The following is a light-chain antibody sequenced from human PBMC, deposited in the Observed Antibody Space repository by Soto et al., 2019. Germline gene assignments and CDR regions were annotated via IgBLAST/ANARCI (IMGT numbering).Light chain of an antibody. CDR2: ATS. Sequence: DLLMNQSPFSLSASVGDRAASTVGASQNITTYVNWYQQKPGKAPKRLIYATSSLQSGVPSRFSGSGSGTEFTLTISSLQPEDFATYYCLQHNTYPRTFGQGTKVDIK. CDR3: LQHNTYPRT. V-gene: IGKV1-17*01. J-gene: IGKJ1*01. CDR1: QNITTY.